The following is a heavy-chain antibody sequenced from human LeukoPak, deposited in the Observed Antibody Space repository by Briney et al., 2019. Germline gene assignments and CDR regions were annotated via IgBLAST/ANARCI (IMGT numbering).Heavy chain of an antibody. CDR2: LSYDGSNE. V-gene: IGHV3-30*04. J-gene: IGHJ4*02. D-gene: IGHD5-24*01. CDR3: ARRDGFNYVIDY. Sequence: PGRSLRLSCAASGFTFSSYAMHWVRQAPGKGLEWVTALSYDGSNEYYADSVKGRFTISRDNSKNTLYLQMNSLRAEDTAVYYCARRDGFNYVIDYWGQGTLVTVSS. CDR1: GFTFSSYA.